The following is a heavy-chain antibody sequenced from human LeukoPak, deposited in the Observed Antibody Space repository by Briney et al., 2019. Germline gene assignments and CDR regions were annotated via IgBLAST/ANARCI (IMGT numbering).Heavy chain of an antibody. CDR3: ARAPNTRLYYGMDV. CDR2: IKQDGSEK. D-gene: IGHD4/OR15-4a*01. CDR1: GFTFSSYW. V-gene: IGHV3-7*03. J-gene: IGHJ6*02. Sequence: GGSLRLSCAASGFTFSSYWMSWVRQAPGKGLEWVANIKQDGSEKYYVDSVKGRFTISRDNAKNSLYLQMNSLRAEDTAVYYCARAPNTRLYYGMDVWGQGTTVTVSS.